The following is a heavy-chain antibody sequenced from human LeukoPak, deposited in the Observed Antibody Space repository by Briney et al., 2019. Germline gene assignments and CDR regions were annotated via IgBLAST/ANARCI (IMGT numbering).Heavy chain of an antibody. J-gene: IGHJ4*02. Sequence: GGSLRLSCAASGFTFSSYAMSWVRQAPGKGLEWVSAISGSGGSTYYADSVKGRFTISRDNSKNTLYLQMNSLRAEDTAVYYCAKDGSPLPFLEWLGYWGQGTLVTVSS. CDR2: ISGSGGST. CDR3: AKDGSPLPFLEWLGY. CDR1: GFTFSSYA. D-gene: IGHD3-3*01. V-gene: IGHV3-23*01.